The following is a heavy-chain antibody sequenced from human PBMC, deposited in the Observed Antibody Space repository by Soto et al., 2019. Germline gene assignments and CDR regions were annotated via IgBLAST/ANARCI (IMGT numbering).Heavy chain of an antibody. J-gene: IGHJ4*02. CDR1: GGSISSGHW. V-gene: IGHV4-4*02. CDR3: ARHIAVAGTRGFDY. Sequence: QVELQESGPGLVKTSGALSLTCAVSGGSISSGHWWSWVRQPPGERLEWIGEIFQSGTTNYNPSVESRVIISMDKSKNPFSLEVISVTAADTAVYFCARHIAVAGTRGFDYWGQGTLVTVSS. D-gene: IGHD6-19*01. CDR2: IFQSGTT.